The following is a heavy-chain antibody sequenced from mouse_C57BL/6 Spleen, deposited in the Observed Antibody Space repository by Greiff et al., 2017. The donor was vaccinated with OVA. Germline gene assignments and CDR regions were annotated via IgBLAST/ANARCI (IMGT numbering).Heavy chain of an antibody. CDR3: ADYYGSSDAMDY. V-gene: IGHV1-82*01. CDR2: IYPGDGDT. D-gene: IGHD1-1*01. CDR1: GYAFSSSW. J-gene: IGHJ4*01. Sequence: QVQLKESGPELVKPGASVKISCKASGYAFSSSWMNWVKQRPGKGLEWIGRIYPGDGDTNYNGKFKGKATLTADKSSSTAYMQLSSLTSEDSAVYFCADYYGSSDAMDYWGQGTSVTVSS.